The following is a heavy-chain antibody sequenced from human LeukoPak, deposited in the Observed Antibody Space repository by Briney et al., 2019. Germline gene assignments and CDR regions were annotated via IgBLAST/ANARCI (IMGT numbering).Heavy chain of an antibody. Sequence: KSSETLSLTCAVSGGSISSGGYSWSWIRQPPGKGLEWIGYIYHSGSTYYNPSLKSRVTISVDRSKNQFSLKLSSVTAADTAVYYCARGPGGSGSHLPYYFDYWGQGTLVTVSS. V-gene: IGHV4-30-2*01. CDR1: GGSISSGGYS. CDR3: ARGPGGSGSHLPYYFDY. J-gene: IGHJ4*02. D-gene: IGHD3-10*01. CDR2: IYHSGST.